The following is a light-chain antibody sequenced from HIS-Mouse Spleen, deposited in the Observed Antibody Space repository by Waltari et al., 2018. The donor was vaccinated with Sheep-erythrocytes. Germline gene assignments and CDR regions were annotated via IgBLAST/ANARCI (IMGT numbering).Light chain of an antibody. CDR2: DVS. J-gene: IGLJ3*02. V-gene: IGLV2-11*01. CDR3: CSYAGSYTWV. CDR1: SSDVGGYNY. Sequence: QSALTPPRSVSGSPGQSVTIPCPGTSSDVGGYNYVSWYQQHPGKAPKLMIYDVSKRPSGVPDRFSGSKSGNTASLTISGLQAEDEADYYCCSYAGSYTWVFGGGTKLTVL.